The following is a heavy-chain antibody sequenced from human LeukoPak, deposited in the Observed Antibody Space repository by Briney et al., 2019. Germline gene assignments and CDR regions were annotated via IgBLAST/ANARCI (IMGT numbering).Heavy chain of an antibody. Sequence: GGSLRLSCAASGFTFSSFAMSWVRQAPGKGLEWVGRTRNRANSYTTDYAASVKGRFTISRDDLKSSLYLQMNSLRAEDTAVYYCAKDLRGSHPINWGQGTLVTVSS. CDR2: TRNRANSYTT. CDR3: AKDLRGSHPIN. D-gene: IGHD1-26*01. CDR1: GFTFSSFA. V-gene: IGHV3-72*01. J-gene: IGHJ4*02.